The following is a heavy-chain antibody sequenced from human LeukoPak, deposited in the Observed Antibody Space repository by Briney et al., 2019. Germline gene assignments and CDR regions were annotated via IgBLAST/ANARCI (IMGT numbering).Heavy chain of an antibody. CDR1: GFTFSSYG. CDR3: ARGRAVTASSAFDV. Sequence: GGSLRLSCAASGFTFSSYGMHWVRQAPGKGLEWVAVIWYDVSNSYYADSVKGRFTISRDNSKNTLSLQMNSLRAEDTAVYYCARGRAVTASSAFDVWGQGTMVTVSS. V-gene: IGHV3-33*01. CDR2: IWYDVSNS. J-gene: IGHJ3*01. D-gene: IGHD3-10*01.